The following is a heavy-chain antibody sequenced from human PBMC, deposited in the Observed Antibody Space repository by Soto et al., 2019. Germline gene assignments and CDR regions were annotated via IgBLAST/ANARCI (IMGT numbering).Heavy chain of an antibody. Sequence: SVKVSCKASGGTFSSYTISWVRQAPGQGLEWMGRIIPILGIANYAQKFQGRVTITADKSTSTAYMEVSSLRSEDTAVYYCARAAYYYESSGYYPGDYWGQGTLVTVSS. J-gene: IGHJ4*02. D-gene: IGHD3-22*01. CDR2: IIPILGIA. V-gene: IGHV1-69*02. CDR3: ARAAYYYESSGYYPGDY. CDR1: GGTFSSYT.